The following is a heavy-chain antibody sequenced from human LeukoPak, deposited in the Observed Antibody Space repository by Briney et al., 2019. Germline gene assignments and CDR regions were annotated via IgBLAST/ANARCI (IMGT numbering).Heavy chain of an antibody. CDR2: INWSSGSI. J-gene: IGHJ4*02. CDR1: GFTFDGYA. Sequence: GGSPRLSCAASGFTFDGYAMHWDRQVPGKGLEWVSGINWSSGSIGYADSVKGRFTISRDNAKNSLYLQMNSLRAEDTALYYCAKDQGGYASNFDYWGQGTLVTVSS. V-gene: IGHV3-9*01. CDR3: AKDQGGYASNFDY. D-gene: IGHD5-12*01.